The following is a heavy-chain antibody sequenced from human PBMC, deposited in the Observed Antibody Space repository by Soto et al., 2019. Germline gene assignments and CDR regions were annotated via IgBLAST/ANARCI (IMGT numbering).Heavy chain of an antibody. Sequence: VHLVESGGGSVQPGGSLRLSCAASGFGFSSYWMHWVRQVPGKGLVWVSRINIDGSRTNYADSVKGRFTISRDKAKNTLYLQLNSLRVEDTVIYSCVCPGIAVPIQDPLRLGYWVQGTLVTVSS. D-gene: IGHD6-19*01. J-gene: IGHJ4*02. CDR1: GFGFSSYW. CDR3: VCPGIAVPIQDPLRLGY. CDR2: INIDGSRT. V-gene: IGHV3-74*01.